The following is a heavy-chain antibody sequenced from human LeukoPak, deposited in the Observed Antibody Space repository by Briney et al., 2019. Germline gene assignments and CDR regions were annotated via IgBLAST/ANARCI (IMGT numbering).Heavy chain of an antibody. CDR3: ATTSDTVMVKEDY. V-gene: IGHV1-46*04. CDR2: ITPRGGST. CDR1: GSSFTTYF. Sequence: ASVKVSCKASGSSFTTYFVYWVRQAPGQGLEWMGIITPRGGSTSYAERLQDRVTMTRDTSTSTVYMELSGLTSEDTAIYFCATTSDTVMVKEDYWGQGTLVTVSS. J-gene: IGHJ4*02. D-gene: IGHD5-18*01.